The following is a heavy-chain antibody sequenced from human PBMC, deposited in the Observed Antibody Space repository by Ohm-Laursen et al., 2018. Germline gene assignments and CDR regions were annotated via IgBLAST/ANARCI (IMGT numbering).Heavy chain of an antibody. V-gene: IGHV4-61*08. CDR3: ARDIVVVVAARPTSNWFDP. CDR1: GASINSGDYW. CDR2: IYYTGST. D-gene: IGHD2-15*01. Sequence: SETLSLTCTVSGASINSGDYWWSWIRQHPGKGLEWIGYIYYTGSTNYNPSLKSRVTISVDTSKNQFALKLSSVTAADTAVYYCARDIVVVVAARPTSNWFDPWGQGTLVTVSS. J-gene: IGHJ5*02.